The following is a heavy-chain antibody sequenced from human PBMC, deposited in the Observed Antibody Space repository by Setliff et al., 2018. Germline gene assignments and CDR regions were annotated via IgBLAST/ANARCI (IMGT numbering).Heavy chain of an antibody. J-gene: IGHJ4*02. V-gene: IGHV4-61*02. CDR1: GGSIINSYY. CDR3: ARVRNDYPYYIDS. Sequence: SETLSLTCTVSGGSIINSYYWNWIRRPAGKGLEWIGRIYASGRTDYNPSLQSRVSISLDTSQSQFSLRLSSVTAADTALYFCARVRNDYPYYIDSWGQGALVTVSS. CDR2: IYASGRT. D-gene: IGHD4-17*01.